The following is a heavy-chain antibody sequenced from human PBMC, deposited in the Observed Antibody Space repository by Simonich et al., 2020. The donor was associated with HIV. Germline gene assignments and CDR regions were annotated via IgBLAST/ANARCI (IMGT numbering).Heavy chain of an antibody. Sequence: QVQLVQSGAEVKRPGGSVKVSCKASGYSFTSYGVSWVRQAPGQGLEWMGWINTYNGNTNYAKKFQGRVTMTTDTSTSIAYMELRSLTSDDTAVYYCARRYSSGWYVYWGQGTLVTVSS. CDR3: ARRYSSGWYVY. D-gene: IGHD6-19*01. J-gene: IGHJ4*02. V-gene: IGHV1-18*01. CDR1: GYSFTSYG. CDR2: INTYNGNT.